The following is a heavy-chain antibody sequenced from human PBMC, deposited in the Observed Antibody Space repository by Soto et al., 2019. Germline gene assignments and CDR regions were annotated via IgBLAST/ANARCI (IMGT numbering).Heavy chain of an antibody. CDR3: ARVFGFGGIDV. V-gene: IGHV4-31*03. CDR1: GGSISSGGYY. CDR2: IYYSGST. D-gene: IGHD3-10*01. Sequence: SETLSLTCTVSGGSISSGGYYWSWIRQHPGKGLEWIGYIYYSGSTYYNPSLKSRVTISVDTSKNQFSLKLSSVTAADTAVYHCARVFGFGGIDVWGQGTTVTVSS. J-gene: IGHJ6*02.